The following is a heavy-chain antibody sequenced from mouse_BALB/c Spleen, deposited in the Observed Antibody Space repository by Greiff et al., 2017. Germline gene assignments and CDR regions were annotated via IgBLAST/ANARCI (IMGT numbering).Heavy chain of an antibody. CDR3: ARYYDYDYAMDY. D-gene: IGHD2-4*01. CDR1: GYAFSSSW. CDR2: IYPGDGDT. V-gene: IGHV1-82*01. Sequence: QVQLQQSGPELVKPGASVKISCEASGYAFSSSWMNWVKQRPGQGLEWIGRIYPGDGDTNYNEKFKGKATLTADKSSSTAYMQLSSLKSEDSAVYFCARYYDYDYAMDYWGQGTSVTVSS. J-gene: IGHJ4*01.